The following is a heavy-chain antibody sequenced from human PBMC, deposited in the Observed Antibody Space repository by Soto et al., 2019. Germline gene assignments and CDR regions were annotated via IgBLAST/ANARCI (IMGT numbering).Heavy chain of an antibody. CDR1: GYTFSIYE. D-gene: IGHD2-15*01. J-gene: IGHJ6*02. Sequence: GAPEEISSKASGYTFSIYEMDWVRQAPGQGLEWMGWINPNSGGTNYAQKFQGRVTMTRDTSISTAYMELSRLRSDDTAVYYCARTDCSGGSCYSGQHYGMDVWGQGTTVTVSS. CDR3: ARTDCSGGSCYSGQHYGMDV. V-gene: IGHV1-2*02. CDR2: INPNSGGT.